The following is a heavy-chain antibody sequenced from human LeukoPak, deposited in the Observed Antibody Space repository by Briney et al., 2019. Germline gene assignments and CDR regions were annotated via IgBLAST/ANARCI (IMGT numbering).Heavy chain of an antibody. D-gene: IGHD6-13*01. CDR1: GYTFTSYY. J-gene: IGHJ1*01. V-gene: IGHV1-46*01. CDR2: INPSGGST. CDR3: ARDRYSSSRAEYFQH. Sequence: ASVKVSCKASGYTFTSYYMHWVRQAPGQGLEWMGIINPSGGSTSYAQKFQGRVTMTRDMSTSTVYMELSSLRSEVTAVYYCARDRYSSSRAEYFQHWGQGTLVTVSS.